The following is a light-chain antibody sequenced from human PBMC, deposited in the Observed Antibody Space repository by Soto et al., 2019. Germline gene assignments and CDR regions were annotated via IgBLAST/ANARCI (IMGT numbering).Light chain of an antibody. CDR1: QSLLHSNGYNY. J-gene: IGKJ1*01. CDR3: MQAIQAPLT. CDR2: LGS. V-gene: IGKV2-28*01. Sequence: DIVITQSPFSLPVTPLEPASMSCRSRQSLLHSNGYNYLDWYLQKPGQSPQLLIYLGSNRASGVPDRFSGSGSGTDFALKISRVEAEDVGLYYCMQAIQAPLTFGQGTKVDIK.